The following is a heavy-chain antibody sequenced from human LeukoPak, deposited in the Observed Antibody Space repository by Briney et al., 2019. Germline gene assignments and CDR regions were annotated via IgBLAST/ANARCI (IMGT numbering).Heavy chain of an antibody. CDR1: GYSISSGYY. J-gene: IGHJ4*02. CDR3: ARVRVTPYISIDS. D-gene: IGHD4-23*01. V-gene: IGHV4-38-2*02. Sequence: SETLSLTCTVSGYSISSGYYWGWIRQPPGKGLEWIGEIYHSGSTNNNPSLKGRVTISVDKSKNQFSLKLNSVTAADTAVYYCARVRVTPYISIDSWGQGTLVTVSS. CDR2: IYHSGST.